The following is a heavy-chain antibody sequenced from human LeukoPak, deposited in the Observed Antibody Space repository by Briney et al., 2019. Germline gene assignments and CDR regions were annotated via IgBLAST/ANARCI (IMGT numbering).Heavy chain of an antibody. CDR3: AGFWGSHRLEY. CDR2: ISYDARNK. Sequence: PGGSLRLSCVGSAFTFSNYAMHWVRQAPGKGLEWVTIISYDARNKYFADSVNGRFTVSRDNSKNTVYLQMNSLRVDDTAVYFCAGFWGSHRLEYWGQGTPVIVSS. CDR1: AFTFSNYA. D-gene: IGHD3-16*01. J-gene: IGHJ4*02. V-gene: IGHV3-30*04.